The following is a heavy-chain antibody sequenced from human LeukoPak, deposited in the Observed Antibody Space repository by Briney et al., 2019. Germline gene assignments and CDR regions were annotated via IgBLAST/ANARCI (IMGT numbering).Heavy chain of an antibody. Sequence: GGSLRLSCAASGFTFSSYWMHWVRQAPGKGLVWVSRINTDGSSTSYADSVKGRFTISRDNAKNTLYLQMNSLRAEDTAVYYCAREEEYXSSPMDYWGQGTLVTVSS. J-gene: IGHJ4*02. V-gene: IGHV3-74*01. D-gene: IGHD6-13*01. CDR3: AREEEYXSSPMDY. CDR1: GFTFSSYW. CDR2: INTDGSST.